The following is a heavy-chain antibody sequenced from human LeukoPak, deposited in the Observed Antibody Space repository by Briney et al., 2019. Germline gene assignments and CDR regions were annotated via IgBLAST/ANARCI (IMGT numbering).Heavy chain of an antibody. CDR3: ARDGRSGWYADY. CDR2: INWNGGST. V-gene: IGHV3-20*04. D-gene: IGHD6-19*01. Sequence: GGSLRLSCAASGFTLDDCGMSWVRQAPGKRLEWVSGINWNGGSTGYTDSLKGRFTISRDNAKNSLYLEMHSLRAEDTAYYYCARDGRSGWYADYWGQGILVTVSS. CDR1: GFTLDDCG. J-gene: IGHJ4*02.